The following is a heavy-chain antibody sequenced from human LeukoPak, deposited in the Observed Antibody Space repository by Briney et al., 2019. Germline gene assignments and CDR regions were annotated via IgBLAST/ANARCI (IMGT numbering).Heavy chain of an antibody. Sequence: PGGSLRLSCAASGFTFSNYVMHWVRQAPGKGLEWVALIAYDGGEEYYADSVKGRFTISRDNSKNTLYLQMNSLRAEDTAMFYCARARGDSSPASRYFDYWGRGALVTVSS. CDR1: GFTFSNYV. CDR2: IAYDGGEE. J-gene: IGHJ4*02. CDR3: ARARGDSSPASRYFDY. V-gene: IGHV3-30-3*01. D-gene: IGHD5-18*01.